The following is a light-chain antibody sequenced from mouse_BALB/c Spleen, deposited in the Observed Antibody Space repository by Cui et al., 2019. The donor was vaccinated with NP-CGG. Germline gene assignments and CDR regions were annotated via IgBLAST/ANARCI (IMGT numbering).Light chain of an antibody. CDR1: TGAFTRSNY. CDR2: GTN. Sequence: QAVVTQESALTTSPGETVTPTCRSSTGAFTRSNYANWVQEKPDHLFTGLIGGTNNRAPGVPARFSGSLIGDKAALTITGAQTEDETIYFCALWYSNHWVFGGGTKLTVL. CDR3: ALWYSNHWV. J-gene: IGLJ1*01. V-gene: IGLV1*01.